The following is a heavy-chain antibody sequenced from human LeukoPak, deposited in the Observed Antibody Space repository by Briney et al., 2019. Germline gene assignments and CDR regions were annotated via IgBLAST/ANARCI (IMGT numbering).Heavy chain of an antibody. Sequence: GGSLRLSCAASGFSFSRYGMHWVRQAPGKGLEWVSGINWNGGSTGYADSVKGRFTISRDNAKNSLYLQMNSLRAEDTAVYYCAELGITMIGGVWGKGTTVTISS. D-gene: IGHD3-10*02. CDR1: GFSFSRYG. CDR2: INWNGGST. J-gene: IGHJ6*04. CDR3: AELGITMIGGV. V-gene: IGHV3-20*04.